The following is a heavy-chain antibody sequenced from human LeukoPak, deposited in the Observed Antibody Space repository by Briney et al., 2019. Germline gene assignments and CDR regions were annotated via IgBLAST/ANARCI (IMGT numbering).Heavy chain of an antibody. CDR3: ARDRGPYSTSLYYYYYMDV. CDR1: GGSISSYY. V-gene: IGHV4-59*01. Sequence: SETLSLTCTVSGGSISSYYSSWIRQPPGKGLEWIGYIYYSGSANYNPSLKSRVTISVDTSKNQFSLKLSSVTAADTAMYYCARDRGPYSTSLYYYYYMDVWGKGTTVTVSS. D-gene: IGHD6-13*01. J-gene: IGHJ6*03. CDR2: IYYSGSA.